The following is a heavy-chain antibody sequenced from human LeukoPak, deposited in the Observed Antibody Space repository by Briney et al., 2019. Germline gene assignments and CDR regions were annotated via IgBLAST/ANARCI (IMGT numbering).Heavy chain of an antibody. CDR3: ARHQDIVVVPAAMDV. J-gene: IGHJ6*04. D-gene: IGHD2-2*01. V-gene: IGHV5-51*01. CDR2: IYPGDSDT. CDR1: GYSFTSYW. Sequence: GESLKISCKGSGYSFTSYWIGWVRQMPGKGLEWMGIIYPGDSDTRYSPSFQGQVTISADKSISTAYLQWSSLKASDTAMYYCARHQDIVVVPAAMDVSGKGTTVTVSS.